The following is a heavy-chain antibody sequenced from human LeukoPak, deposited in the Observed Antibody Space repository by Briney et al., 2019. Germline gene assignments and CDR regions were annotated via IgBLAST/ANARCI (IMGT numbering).Heavy chain of an antibody. D-gene: IGHD6-6*01. CDR2: IIPIFGTA. Sequence: ASVKVSCKASGGTFSSYAISWVRQAPGQGLEWMGGIIPIFGTANYAQKFQGRVTFTADESTSTAYMELSSLRSEDTAVYYCARSGSSSSYYYGMDVWGQGTTVTVSS. CDR3: ARSGSSSSYYYGMDV. V-gene: IGHV1-69*13. CDR1: GGTFSSYA. J-gene: IGHJ6*02.